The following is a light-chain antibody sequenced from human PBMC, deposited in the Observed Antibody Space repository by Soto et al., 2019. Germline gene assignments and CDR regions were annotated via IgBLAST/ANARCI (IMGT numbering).Light chain of an antibody. V-gene: IGKV3-11*01. Sequence: EVVLTQSPVTLSLSPGERATLSCRASQSFRGLLAWYQQKPGQAPRLLIYDASDRATGIPARFSGSGSGTDFTLIISSLEPEDFAVYYCQQGSTWPWTFGQGTKVEIK. J-gene: IGKJ1*01. CDR3: QQGSTWPWT. CDR2: DAS. CDR1: QSFRGL.